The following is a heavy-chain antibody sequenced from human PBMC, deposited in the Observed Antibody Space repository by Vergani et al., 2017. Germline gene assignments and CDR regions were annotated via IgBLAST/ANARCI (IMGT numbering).Heavy chain of an antibody. Sequence: QVHLVQSGAEVKKPGASVKVSCKASGYTFTSYGISWVRQAPGQGLEWMVWISAYNGKTNYAQKLQGRVTMTTDTSTSTAYMELRSLRSDDTAVYYCARDFRTVEPWYFVLWGRGTLVTVSS. J-gene: IGHJ2*01. CDR1: GYTFTSYG. CDR3: ARDFRTVEPWYFVL. CDR2: ISAYNGKT. D-gene: IGHD5-24*01. V-gene: IGHV1-18*04.